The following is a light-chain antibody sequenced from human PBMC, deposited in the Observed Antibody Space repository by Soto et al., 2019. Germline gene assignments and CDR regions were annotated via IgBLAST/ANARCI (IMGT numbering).Light chain of an antibody. V-gene: IGLV1-47*01. CDR2: RSD. CDR3: SARDDSLSGVV. Sequence: QSVLTQPPSTSGTPGQRVTISGSGSSSNIGSNHVYWYQQFPGMSPKLLMYRSDQRPTGVPDRFSGSKSVTSASLAISGLRSDDEADYYCSARDDSLSGVVFGGGTKLTVL. J-gene: IGLJ2*01. CDR1: SSNIGSNH.